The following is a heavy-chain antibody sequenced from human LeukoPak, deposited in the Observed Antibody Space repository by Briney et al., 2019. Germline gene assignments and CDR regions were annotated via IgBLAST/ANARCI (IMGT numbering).Heavy chain of an antibody. CDR2: TYYHGST. CDR1: GDPISGYSNYK. Sequence: PSETLSLTCSVSGDPISGYSNYKWTWIRQPPGKGLEWIGYTYYHGSTNYNPSLQSRVTFSVDTSKNQFSLKLTSVTAADTAVYYCAREYSAFDYWGQGTLVTVSS. J-gene: IGHJ4*02. CDR3: AREYSAFDY. V-gene: IGHV4-61*01. D-gene: IGHD6-13*01.